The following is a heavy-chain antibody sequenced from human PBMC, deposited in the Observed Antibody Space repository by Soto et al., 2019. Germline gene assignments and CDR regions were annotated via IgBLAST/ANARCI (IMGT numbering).Heavy chain of an antibody. CDR3: ASYYYGSGGHEPRYYYSGMDV. CDR1: GYTFTSYG. D-gene: IGHD3-10*01. V-gene: IGHV1-18*01. CDR2: ISAYNGNT. Sequence: QVQLVQSGAEVKKPGASVKVSCKASGYTFTSYGISWVRQAPGQGLEWMGWISAYNGNTNYAQKLQGRVTMTTDTSPSTGYMELRSLRSDDTAVYYCASYYYGSGGHEPRYYYSGMDVWGQGTTVTVSS. J-gene: IGHJ6*02.